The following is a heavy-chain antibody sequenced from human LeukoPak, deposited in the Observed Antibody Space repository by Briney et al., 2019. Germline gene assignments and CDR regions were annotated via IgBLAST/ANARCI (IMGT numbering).Heavy chain of an antibody. D-gene: IGHD6-19*01. CDR2: IYYSGSA. V-gene: IGHV4-59*01. J-gene: IGHJ4*02. Sequence: PSQTLSLTCTVYGGSISGFYWGWIRQPPGKGLEWIGFIYYSGSANYNPSLKSRVTMSVDTSKNQFSLKLSSVTAADTAFYYCARDRDSSGWFDYWGQGTLVTVSS. CDR3: ARDRDSSGWFDY. CDR1: GGSISGFY.